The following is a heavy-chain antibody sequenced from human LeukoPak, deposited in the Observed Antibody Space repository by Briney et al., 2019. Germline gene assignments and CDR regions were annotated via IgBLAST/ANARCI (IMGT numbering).Heavy chain of an antibody. CDR2: ITTGGPNT. Sequence: QTGGSLRLSCTASGFTFSSYTMSWVRQAPGKGLKWVSTITTGGPNTYYADSVKGRFTVSRDNAKNSLYLQMDSLRAEDTAVYYCARDPSGTYYPRVSGALDIWGQGTMVTVSS. V-gene: IGHV3-23*01. CDR1: GFTFSSYT. CDR3: ARDPSGTYYPRVSGALDI. J-gene: IGHJ3*02. D-gene: IGHD1-26*01.